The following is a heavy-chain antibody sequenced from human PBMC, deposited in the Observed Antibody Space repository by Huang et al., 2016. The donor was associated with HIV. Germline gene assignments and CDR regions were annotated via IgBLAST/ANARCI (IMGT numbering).Heavy chain of an antibody. Sequence: VESGGRLVQPGGSIRLSCVGSTFRFGAYWMSWVRQPPGRGLEWVANSRQDESEKYYVDSVKGQFNISRDNAKKFVFLEMNNVRVEDTATYFCATKTAGMDIWGQGTTVTVS. CDR2: SRQDESEK. CDR1: TFRFGAYW. CDR3: ATKTAGMDI. J-gene: IGHJ6*02. D-gene: IGHD1-7*01. V-gene: IGHV3-7*03.